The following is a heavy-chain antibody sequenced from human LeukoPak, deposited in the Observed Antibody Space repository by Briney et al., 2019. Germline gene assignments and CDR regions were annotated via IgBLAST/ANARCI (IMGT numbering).Heavy chain of an antibody. J-gene: IGHJ4*02. V-gene: IGHV3-33*03. D-gene: IGHD4-11*01. Sequence: PGGSLRLSCAASGFTYNHYGMRWVRQAPGKGLEWVAVIWSDGTGKYYADAVKGRFTVSRDDSRNTLYLQMNSLRGEDTAVYYCAKDAQRGFDYSNSLEYWGQGTLVTVSS. CDR2: IWSDGTGK. CDR3: AKDAQRGFDYSNSLEY. CDR1: GFTYNHYG.